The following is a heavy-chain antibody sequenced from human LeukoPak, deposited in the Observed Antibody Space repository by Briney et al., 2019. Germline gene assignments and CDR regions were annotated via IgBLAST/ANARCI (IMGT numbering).Heavy chain of an antibody. CDR1: GFTFGSYA. D-gene: IGHD2-21*02. Sequence: PGGSLRLSCAASGFTFGSYAMSWVRQAPGKGLEWVSAISGSGGSTYYADSVKGRFTISRDNSKNTLYLQMNSLRAEDTAVYYCATDIAAAGPLVTAIRGTYPAPYYYYGMDVWGQGTTVTVSS. V-gene: IGHV3-23*01. CDR3: ATDIAAAGPLVTAIRGTYPAPYYYYGMDV. CDR2: ISGSGGST. J-gene: IGHJ6*02.